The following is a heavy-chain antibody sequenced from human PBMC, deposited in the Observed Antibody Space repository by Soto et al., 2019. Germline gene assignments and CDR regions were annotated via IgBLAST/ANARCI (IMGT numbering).Heavy chain of an antibody. CDR1: GYTFTAYF. J-gene: IGHJ4*02. CDR2: IHPRGGST. CDR3: ARAPYSSSSFFFDY. D-gene: IGHD6-6*01. Sequence: ASVKVSFKASGYTFTAYFMHWLRQAPGQGLEWMGIIHPRGGSTNYAQRFQGRVAMTWDTSTSTVYMELSSLRSDDTAVYYCARAPYSSSSFFFDYWGPGTPVTVPQ. V-gene: IGHV1-46*01.